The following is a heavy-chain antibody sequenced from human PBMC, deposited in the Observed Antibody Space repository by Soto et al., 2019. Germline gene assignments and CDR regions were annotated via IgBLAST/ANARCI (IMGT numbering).Heavy chain of an antibody. D-gene: IGHD2-15*01. CDR2: MNPNSGNT. CDR1: RYTFTSYD. Sequence: QVQLVQSGAEVKKPGASVKVSCKASRYTFTSYDINWVRQATGQGLEWMGWMNPNSGNTGYAQKFQGRVTMTRNTSVSTAYMELSSLRSEDTAVYYCARGRGCSGGSCRQGDGFDPWGKGPLVTVSS. J-gene: IGHJ5*02. V-gene: IGHV1-8*01. CDR3: ARGRGCSGGSCRQGDGFDP.